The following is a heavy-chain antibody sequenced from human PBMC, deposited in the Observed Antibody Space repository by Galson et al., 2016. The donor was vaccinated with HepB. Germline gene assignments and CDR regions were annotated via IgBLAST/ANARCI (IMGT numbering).Heavy chain of an antibody. V-gene: IGHV3-30*02. CDR1: QFSFSTYG. CDR3: AKDEFLEGDYYYYGMDV. Sequence: SLRLSCAASQFSFSTYGMHWVRQAPGKGLEWVALIWSDGSNKYYADSVKGRFTISRDNSKNTLYLQMNSLRAEDTAVYYCAKDEFLEGDYYYYGMDVWGQGTTVTVSS. J-gene: IGHJ6*02. D-gene: IGHD3-3*01. CDR2: IWSDGSNK.